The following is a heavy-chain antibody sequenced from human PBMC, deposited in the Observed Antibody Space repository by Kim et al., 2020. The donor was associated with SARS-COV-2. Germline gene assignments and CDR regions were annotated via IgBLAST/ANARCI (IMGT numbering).Heavy chain of an antibody. CDR3: ARGNDY. V-gene: IGHV3-48*04. Sequence: GGSLRLSCAASGFTFSSYSMNWVRQAPGKGLEWVSYISSSSSTIYYADSVKGRFTISRDNAKNSLYLQMNSLRAEDTAVDYCARGNDYWGQGTLVTVSS. CDR1: GFTFSSYS. J-gene: IGHJ4*02. CDR2: ISSSSSTI.